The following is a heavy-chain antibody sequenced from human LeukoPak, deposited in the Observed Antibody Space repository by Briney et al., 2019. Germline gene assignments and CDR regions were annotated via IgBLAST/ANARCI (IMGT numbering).Heavy chain of an antibody. CDR2: IQYDGSNK. J-gene: IGHJ4*02. V-gene: IGHV3-30*02. CDR3: ARRGAVAGTLDY. CDR1: GFTFSSYG. Sequence: GGSLRLSCAASGFTFSSYGRHWVRQPPGKGLEWVASIQYDGSNKYYADSVRGRFTISRDNSKNTLYLQMNSLRVEDTAVYYCARRGAVAGTLDYWGQGTLVTVSS. D-gene: IGHD6-19*01.